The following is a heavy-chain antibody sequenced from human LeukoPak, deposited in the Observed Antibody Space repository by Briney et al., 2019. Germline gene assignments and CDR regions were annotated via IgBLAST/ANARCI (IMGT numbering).Heavy chain of an antibody. CDR1: GGTFSSYA. V-gene: IGHV1-2*02. D-gene: IGHD2-2*01. Sequence: ASVKVSCKASGGTFSSYAISWVRQAPGQGLEWMGWINPNSGGTNYAQKFQGRVTMTRDTSISTAYMELSRLRSDDTAVYYCAKEIVVVPAASIYYYYYMDVWGKGTTVTVSS. CDR2: INPNSGGT. CDR3: AKEIVVVPAASIYYYYYMDV. J-gene: IGHJ6*03.